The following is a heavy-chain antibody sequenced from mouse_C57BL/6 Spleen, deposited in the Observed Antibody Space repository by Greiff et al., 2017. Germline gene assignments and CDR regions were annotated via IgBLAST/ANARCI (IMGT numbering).Heavy chain of an antibody. V-gene: IGHV2-2*01. D-gene: IGHD2-4*01. J-gene: IGHJ4*01. CDR2: VWSGGST. Sequence: VQLQQSGPGLVQPSQSLSITCPVSGFSLTSYGVHLVRPSPGKGLVGLGVVWSGGSTDYNAPFINRLSISKDNSKSQVFFKMNSLQAEDTAIYDGARNEGENCNDDDARDKDDWGQGTTVTV. CDR3: ARNEGENCNDDDARDKDD. CDR1: GFSLTSYG.